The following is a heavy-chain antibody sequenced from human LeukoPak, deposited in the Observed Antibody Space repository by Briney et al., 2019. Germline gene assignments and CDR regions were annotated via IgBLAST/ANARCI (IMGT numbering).Heavy chain of an antibody. J-gene: IGHJ4*02. CDR2: ISSSSSYI. V-gene: IGHV3-21*01. D-gene: IGHD3-10*01. Sequence: GGSLRHSCAASGFTFSSYSMNWVRQAPGKGLEWVSSISSSSSYIYYADSVKGRFTISRDNAKNSLYLQMNSLRAEDTAVYYCASKHYGSGSYSLDYWGQGTLVTVSS. CDR1: GFTFSSYS. CDR3: ASKHYGSGSYSLDY.